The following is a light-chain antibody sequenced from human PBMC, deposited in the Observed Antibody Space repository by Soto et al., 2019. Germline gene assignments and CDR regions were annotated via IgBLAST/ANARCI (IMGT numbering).Light chain of an antibody. V-gene: IGKV3-20*01. J-gene: IGKJ2*03. CDR2: SAS. CDR1: QSFGSSSGY. Sequence: IVLTQSPGTVSLSPGERVTLACRASQSFGSSSGYLAWYQQKPGQAPRLLIYSASSRPTGIPDRFRGSGSGTDFTLTITRLEPEDFAVYYCHQYATSPYSFGQGTRLEI. CDR3: HQYATSPYS.